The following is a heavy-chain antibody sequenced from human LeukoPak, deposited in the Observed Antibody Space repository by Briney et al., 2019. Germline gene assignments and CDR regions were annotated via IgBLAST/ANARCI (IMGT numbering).Heavy chain of an antibody. V-gene: IGHV4-4*02. CDR3: ARGQTGSYGDYPFDY. D-gene: IGHD4-17*01. CDR1: GGSISSSHW. J-gene: IGHJ4*02. Sequence: PSGTLSLTCAVSGGSISSSHWWSWVRQPPGKGLEWIGQIYHSGSTNYNPSLKSRVTILVDKSKNQFSLKLSSVTAADTAVYYCARGQTGSYGDYPFDYWGQGTLVTVSS. CDR2: IYHSGST.